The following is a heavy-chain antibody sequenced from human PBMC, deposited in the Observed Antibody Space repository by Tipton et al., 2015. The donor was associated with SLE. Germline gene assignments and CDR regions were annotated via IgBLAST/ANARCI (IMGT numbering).Heavy chain of an antibody. CDR3: ARDRPHGGSYLDAFDI. CDR2: ISSSSSYT. D-gene: IGHD1-26*01. Sequence: GSLRLSCAASGLTFSDYYMSWIRQAPGKGLEWVSYISSSSSYTNYADSVKGRFTISRDNAKNSLYLQMNSLRAEDTAVYYCARDRPHGGSYLDAFDIWGQGTMVTVSS. V-gene: IGHV3-11*06. CDR1: GLTFSDYY. J-gene: IGHJ3*02.